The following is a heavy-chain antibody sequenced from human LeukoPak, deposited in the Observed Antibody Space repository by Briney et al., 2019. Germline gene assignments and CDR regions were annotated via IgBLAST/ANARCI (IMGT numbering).Heavy chain of an antibody. V-gene: IGHV3-48*03. CDR2: ISSSGSTI. CDR3: ARRRGTYLDC. J-gene: IGHJ4*02. Sequence: GGSLRLSCAASGFTFSSYEMNRVRQAPGKGLERVSSISSSGSTIYYADSVKGRFTISRDNAKNSLSLQMNSLRAEDTAVYYRARRRGTYLDCWGQGTLVTVSS. D-gene: IGHD3-10*01. CDR1: GFTFSSYE.